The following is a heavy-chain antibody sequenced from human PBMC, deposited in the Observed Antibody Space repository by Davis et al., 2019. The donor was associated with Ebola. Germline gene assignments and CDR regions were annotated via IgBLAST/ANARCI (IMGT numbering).Heavy chain of an antibody. CDR2: INTNTGNP. Sequence: ASVKVSCKASGYTFTSYAMNWVRQAPGQGLEWMGWINTNTGNPTYAQGFTGRFVFSLDSSVSTAYLQISSLKAEDTAMYYCARCEENPDTSMVSCFDYWGQGTLVTVSS. D-gene: IGHD5-18*01. J-gene: IGHJ4*02. CDR1: GYTFTSYA. V-gene: IGHV7-4-1*02. CDR3: ARCEENPDTSMVSCFDY.